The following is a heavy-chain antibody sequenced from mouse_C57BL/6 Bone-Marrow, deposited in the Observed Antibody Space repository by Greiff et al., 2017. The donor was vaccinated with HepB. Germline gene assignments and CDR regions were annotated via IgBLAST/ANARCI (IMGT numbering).Heavy chain of an antibody. CDR2: IDPSDSYT. J-gene: IGHJ3*01. D-gene: IGHD1-1*01. Sequence: QVHVKQPGAELVKPGASVKLSCKASGYTFTSYWMQWVKQRPGQGLEWIGEIDPSDSYTNYNQKFKGKATLTVDTSSSTAYMQLSSLTSEDSAVYYCARAIDYYGSSYAWFAYWGQGTLVTVSA. CDR1: GYTFTSYW. CDR3: ARAIDYYGSSYAWFAY. V-gene: IGHV1-50*01.